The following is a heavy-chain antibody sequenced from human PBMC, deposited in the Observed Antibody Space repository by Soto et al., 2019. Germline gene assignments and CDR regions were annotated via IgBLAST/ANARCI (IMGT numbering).Heavy chain of an antibody. CDR1: GFTFSSYA. Sequence: EVPLVESGGGLVQPGGSLRLSCAASGFTFSSYAMHWVRQAPGKGLEYVSAISSNGGSTYYANSVKGRFTISRDNSKNTLYLQMGSLRAEDMAVYYCARGDTAMTHYYYGMDVWGQGTTVTVSS. CDR3: ARGDTAMTHYYYGMDV. V-gene: IGHV3-64*01. D-gene: IGHD5-18*01. CDR2: ISSNGGST. J-gene: IGHJ6*02.